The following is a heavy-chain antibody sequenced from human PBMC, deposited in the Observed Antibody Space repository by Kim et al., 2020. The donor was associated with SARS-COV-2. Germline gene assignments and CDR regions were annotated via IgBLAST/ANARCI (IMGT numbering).Heavy chain of an antibody. CDR3: ARGSTSFAEFDY. J-gene: IGHJ4*02. V-gene: IGHV5-51*01. D-gene: IGHD2-2*01. Sequence: RYSPSFQGQVTISADKSISTAYLQWSSLKASDTAMYYGARGSTSFAEFDYWGQGTLVTVSS.